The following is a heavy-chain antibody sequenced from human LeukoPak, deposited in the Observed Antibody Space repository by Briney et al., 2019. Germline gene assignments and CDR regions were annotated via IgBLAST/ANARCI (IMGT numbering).Heavy chain of an antibody. CDR2: INTSGST. Sequence: PSQTLSLTCTVSGGSISSGGYFWSWTRQPAGKGPEWIGRINTSGSTNYNPFLKSRVTISVDTSKNQFSLKLSSVTAADTAVYYCARVGGYSGYAQSWGQGTLVTVSS. V-gene: IGHV4-61*02. CDR1: GGSISSGGYF. D-gene: IGHD5-12*01. J-gene: IGHJ4*02. CDR3: ARVGGYSGYAQS.